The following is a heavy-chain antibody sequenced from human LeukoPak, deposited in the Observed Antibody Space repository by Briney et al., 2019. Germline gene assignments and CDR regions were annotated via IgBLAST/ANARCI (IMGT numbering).Heavy chain of an antibody. CDR3: ARDRMKSGSYYFDY. Sequence: GRSLRLSCAASAFTFSDYSMNWVRQAPGKGLEWVSYISGKSSTIYYADSVKGRFTISRDNAKNSMYLQMNSLRAEDTAVYYCARDRMKSGSYYFDYWGPGTLVTVSS. V-gene: IGHV3-48*01. CDR1: AFTFSDYS. D-gene: IGHD1-26*01. CDR2: ISGKSSTI. J-gene: IGHJ4*02.